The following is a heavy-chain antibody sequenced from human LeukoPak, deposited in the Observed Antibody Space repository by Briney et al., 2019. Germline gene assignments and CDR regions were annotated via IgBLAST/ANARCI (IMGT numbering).Heavy chain of an antibody. J-gene: IGHJ4*02. CDR2: INHSGST. D-gene: IGHD3-22*01. Sequence: PSETLSLTCTVSGGSINSYYWSWIRQPPGKGLEWIGEINHSGSTNYNPSLKSRVTISVDTSKNQFSLKLSSVTAADTAVYYCARVNYYDSRLDYWGQGTLVTVSS. CDR3: ARVNYYDSRLDY. V-gene: IGHV4-34*01. CDR1: GGSINSYY.